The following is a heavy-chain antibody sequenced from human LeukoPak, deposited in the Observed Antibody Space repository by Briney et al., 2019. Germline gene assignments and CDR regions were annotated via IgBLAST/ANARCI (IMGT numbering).Heavy chain of an antibody. CDR1: GYSFTSYW. V-gene: IGHV5-51*01. CDR3: ARMPLQTWFDP. D-gene: IGHD1-1*01. Sequence: GESLEISCKGSGYSFTSYWIGWVRQMPGKGLEWMGIIYPGDSDTRYSPSFQGHVTISADKSISTAYLQWSSLKASDTAMYYCARMPLQTWFDPWGQGTLVTVSS. J-gene: IGHJ5*02. CDR2: IYPGDSDT.